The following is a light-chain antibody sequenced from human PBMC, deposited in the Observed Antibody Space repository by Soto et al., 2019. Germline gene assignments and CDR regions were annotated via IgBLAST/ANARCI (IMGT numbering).Light chain of an antibody. CDR2: EAS. CDR3: QQYNSFSWT. CDR1: QSISSW. Sequence: DIQMTQSPSTLSASVGDRVTITCRASQSISSWLAWYQQKPGKAPKLLISEASSLEGGVPSRFSGSGSGTEFTLTISSLQPDDFATYYCQQYNSFSWTFGQGTKVDIK. J-gene: IGKJ1*01. V-gene: IGKV1-5*01.